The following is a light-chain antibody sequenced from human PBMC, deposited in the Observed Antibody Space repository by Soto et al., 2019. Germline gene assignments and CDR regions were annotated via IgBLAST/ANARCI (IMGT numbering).Light chain of an antibody. J-gene: IGKJ1*01. V-gene: IGKV3-15*01. Sequence: EIVMTQSPATLSVSVGERATLSCRASQSVGTKLAWYQHTPGQAPRLLIYGASTRATGVPARFSGSGSGTEVTLTISSQQSEDFGIYYCHQFNNWQTFGQGTKVEI. CDR3: HQFNNWQT. CDR2: GAS. CDR1: QSVGTK.